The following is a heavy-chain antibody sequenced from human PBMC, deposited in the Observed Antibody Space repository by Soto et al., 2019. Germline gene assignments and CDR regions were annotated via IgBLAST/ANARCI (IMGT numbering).Heavy chain of an antibody. V-gene: IGHV3-48*01. CDR2: IGSTSGPI. J-gene: IGHJ6*03. D-gene: IGHD3-16*01. Sequence: GGSLRLSCAASGFTFSNYVMNWVRQAPGKGLEWVSYIGSTSGPIYYAVSVKGRFTISRDNAKNSLFLQMDSLRAEDTAVYFCARAASPYAYMDVWGKGTTVTVS. CDR1: GFTFSNYV. CDR3: ARAASPYAYMDV.